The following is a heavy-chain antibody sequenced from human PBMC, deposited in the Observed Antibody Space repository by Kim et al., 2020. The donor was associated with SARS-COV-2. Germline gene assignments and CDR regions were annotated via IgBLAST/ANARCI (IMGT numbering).Heavy chain of an antibody. Sequence: GGSLRLSCAASGFTFNTYAMNWVRQAPGKGLEWLAIITGGGRSTYYADSVKGRFTISRHNSKNTLYLQMDGLRAEDTAVYYCVKDVEEVVGFSGLDVWGQGTAVVVSS. CDR1: GFTFNTYA. CDR3: VKDVEEVVGFSGLDV. J-gene: IGHJ6*02. V-gene: IGHV3-23*01. D-gene: IGHD2-15*01. CDR2: ITGGGRST.